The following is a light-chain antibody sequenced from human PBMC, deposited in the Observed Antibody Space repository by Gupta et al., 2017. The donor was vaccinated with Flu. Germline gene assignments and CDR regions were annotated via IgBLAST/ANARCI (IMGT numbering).Light chain of an antibody. CDR2: DTN. V-gene: IGLV1-51*01. CDR3: GTWDDSLTAGV. CDR1: TSNIGTYY. J-gene: IGLJ1*01. Sequence: QSVLTQPPSISAATGQNVAISCSGSTSNIGTYYVSWYQQLPGTSPKLLIYDTNKRPSGIPDRFSGSKSGTSATLDITGLQTGDEADYYCGTWDDSLTAGVFGTGTQVSVL.